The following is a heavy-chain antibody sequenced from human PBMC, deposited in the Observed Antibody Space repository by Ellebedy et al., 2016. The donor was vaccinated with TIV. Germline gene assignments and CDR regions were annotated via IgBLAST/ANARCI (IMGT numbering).Heavy chain of an antibody. CDR1: GGSFTGYD. V-gene: IGHV4-34*01. CDR3: ARLIMTTVTNPLDY. J-gene: IGHJ4*02. Sequence: MPSETLSLTCAVYGGSFTGYDWGWIRQPPGKGPEWIGNIYYSGSTFYNPSLKSRGTISVDTSKNQFSLKLSSVTAADTAVYYCARLIMTTVTNPLDYWGQGTLVTVSS. D-gene: IGHD4-11*01. CDR2: IYYSGST.